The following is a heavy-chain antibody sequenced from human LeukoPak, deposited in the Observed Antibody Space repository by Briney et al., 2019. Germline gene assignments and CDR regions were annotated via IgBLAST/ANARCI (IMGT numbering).Heavy chain of an antibody. V-gene: IGHV3-30-3*01. CDR3: ARAASTYSSRLDY. Sequence: GRSLRLSCAASGFTFSSYAMHWVRQAPGKGLEWVAVISYDGSNKYYADSVKGRFTISRDNSKNALYLQMNSLSAEDTAVYYCARAASTYSSRLDYWGQGTLVTVCS. J-gene: IGHJ4*02. CDR2: ISYDGSNK. CDR1: GFTFSSYA. D-gene: IGHD6-13*01.